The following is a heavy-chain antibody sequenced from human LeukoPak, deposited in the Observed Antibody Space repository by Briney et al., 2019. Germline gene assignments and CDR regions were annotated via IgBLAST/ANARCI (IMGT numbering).Heavy chain of an antibody. J-gene: IGHJ5*02. Sequence: PGGSLRLSCAASGFSFSSYEMNWVRRAPGKGLEWVSYISASGTTIYYADSVKGRFTISRDNSKNTLYLQMNSLRAEDTAVYYCAKDPEAAAEGWFDPWGQGTLVTVSS. CDR1: GFSFSSYE. D-gene: IGHD6-13*01. V-gene: IGHV3-48*03. CDR3: AKDPEAAAEGWFDP. CDR2: ISASGTTI.